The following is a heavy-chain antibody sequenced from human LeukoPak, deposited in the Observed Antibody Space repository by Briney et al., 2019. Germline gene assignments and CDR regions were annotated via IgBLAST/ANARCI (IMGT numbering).Heavy chain of an antibody. J-gene: IGHJ4*02. Sequence: GGSLRLSCAASGFTFSSCGFNWVRQAPGKGLELVSSIGPTGTDRYYSDSVRGRFPISRDNAKNSMYLQMASLRDEDTAVYYCATETIGRHYDYWGQGTLLTVSS. D-gene: IGHD1-14*01. CDR3: ATETIGRHYDY. CDR2: IGPTGTDR. V-gene: IGHV3-21*01. CDR1: GFTFSSCG.